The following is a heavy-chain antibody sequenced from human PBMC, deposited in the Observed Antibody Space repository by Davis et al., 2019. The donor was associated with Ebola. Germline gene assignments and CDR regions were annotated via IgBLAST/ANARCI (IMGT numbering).Heavy chain of an antibody. CDR2: IEQHGSER. CDR3: IRGHYDEF. Sequence: PGGSLRLSCIDSGLNFDDYAMHWVRQAPGKGLEWVANIEQHGSERYYADSVKGRFTVSRDNARNSVDLQMHSLRDEDAAVYYCIRGHYDEFRGRGTLVTVPS. D-gene: IGHD4-17*01. V-gene: IGHV3-7*01. J-gene: IGHJ4*02. CDR1: GLNFDDYA.